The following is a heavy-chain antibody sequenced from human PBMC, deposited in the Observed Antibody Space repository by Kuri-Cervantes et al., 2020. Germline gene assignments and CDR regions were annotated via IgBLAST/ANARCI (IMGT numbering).Heavy chain of an antibody. J-gene: IGHJ6*03. V-gene: IGHV3-23*01. CDR2: ISGSGGST. CDR1: GFTFSSYS. Sequence: GGSLRLSCAASGFTFSSYSMNWVRQAPGKGLEWVSAISGSGGSTYYADSVKGRFTISRDNSKNTLYLQMNSLRAEDTAVYYCANRPEGRFLEWSTHYYYMDVWGKGTTVTVSS. D-gene: IGHD3-3*01. CDR3: ANRPEGRFLEWSTHYYYMDV.